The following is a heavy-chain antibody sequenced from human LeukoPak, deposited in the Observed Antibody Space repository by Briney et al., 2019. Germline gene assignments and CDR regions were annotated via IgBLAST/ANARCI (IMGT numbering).Heavy chain of an antibody. V-gene: IGHV3-48*03. D-gene: IGHD4-17*01. CDR2: ISSSGSTI. Sequence: GGSLRLSCAASGFTFSSYEMNRVRQAPGKGLEWVSYISSSGSTIYYADSVKGRFTISRDNAKNSLYLQMNSLRAEDTAVYYCARVRDYGDYGDAFDIWGQGTMVTVSS. J-gene: IGHJ3*02. CDR1: GFTFSSYE. CDR3: ARVRDYGDYGDAFDI.